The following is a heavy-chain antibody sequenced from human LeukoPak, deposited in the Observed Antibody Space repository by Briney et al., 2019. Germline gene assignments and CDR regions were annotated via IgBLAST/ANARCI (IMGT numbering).Heavy chain of an antibody. CDR1: GFTFSDYY. Sequence: GGYLRLSCAASGFTFSDYYMSWIRQAPGKGLEWVSYISSSSSYTNYADSVKGRFTISRDNAKNSLYLQMNSLRAEDTAVYYCASYYGSGSYYNTIPFDYWGQGTLVTVSS. CDR2: ISSSSSYT. CDR3: ASYYGSGSYYNTIPFDY. V-gene: IGHV3-11*06. J-gene: IGHJ4*02. D-gene: IGHD3-10*01.